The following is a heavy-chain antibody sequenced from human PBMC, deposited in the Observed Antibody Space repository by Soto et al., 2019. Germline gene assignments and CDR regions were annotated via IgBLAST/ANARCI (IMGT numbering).Heavy chain of an antibody. J-gene: IGHJ4*02. CDR1: GFTFSSYW. CDR3: ARACITIFGVVITPLCYFDY. Sequence: PGGSLRLSCAASGFTFSSYWMSWVRQAPGKGLEWVANIKQDGSEKYYVDSVKGRFTISRDNAKNSLYLQMNSLRAEDTAMYYCARACITIFGVVITPLCYFDYWGQGTLVTVSS. V-gene: IGHV3-7*05. D-gene: IGHD3-3*01. CDR2: IKQDGSEK.